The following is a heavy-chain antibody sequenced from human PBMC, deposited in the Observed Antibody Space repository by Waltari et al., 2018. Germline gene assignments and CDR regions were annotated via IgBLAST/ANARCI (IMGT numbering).Heavy chain of an antibody. CDR3: ATYIGASVGTAAFDV. D-gene: IGHD5-12*01. Sequence: QLQLQESGPGLVKPSETLSLTCSVSGGSITNTKHYWGWIRQPPGQGLEWVGTMSYLGATYSSPPLKSPVTISSDTSTNQLSLKLVSVTAADTAMYYCATYIGASVGTAAFDVWGQGTMVTVSS. V-gene: IGHV4-39*01. J-gene: IGHJ3*01. CDR2: MSYLGAT. CDR1: GGSITNTKHY.